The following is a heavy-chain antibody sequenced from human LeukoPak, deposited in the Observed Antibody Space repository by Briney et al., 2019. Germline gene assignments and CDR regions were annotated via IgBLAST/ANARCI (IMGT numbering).Heavy chain of an antibody. V-gene: IGHV4-39*01. D-gene: IGHD4/OR15-4a*01. CDR1: GDSITSGGFY. CDR3: ANRDYAAWFYP. CDR2: VYYSGTT. Sequence: SETLSLTCNVSGDSITSGGFYCAWIRQSPGKGLEWIGNVYYSGTTQYNPSLEGRVTISMDMSKNQFSLNLNSVSVTDTAIYYCANRDYAAWFYPWGQGTLVTVSS. J-gene: IGHJ5*02.